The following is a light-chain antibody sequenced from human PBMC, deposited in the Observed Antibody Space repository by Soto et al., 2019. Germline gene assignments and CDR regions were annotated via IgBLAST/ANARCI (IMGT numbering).Light chain of an antibody. CDR2: GAS. Sequence: EFGFSQSPGTLSLSPGERATLSCRASQSVTSSDLAWYQQKPGQAPRLLISGASSRATGIPDRFSGSGSGTDFTLTISRLEPEDFAVFYCRHYGTSPPTFGQGTKVDIK. V-gene: IGKV3-20*01. CDR3: RHYGTSPPT. CDR1: QSVTSSD. J-gene: IGKJ1*01.